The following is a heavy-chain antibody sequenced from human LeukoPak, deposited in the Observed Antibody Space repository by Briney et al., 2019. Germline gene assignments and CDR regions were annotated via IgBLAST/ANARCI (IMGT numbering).Heavy chain of an antibody. V-gene: IGHV4-59*12. CDR3: ARAGCPQHLDAFDI. D-gene: IGHD6-13*01. J-gene: IGHJ3*02. CDR2: IYYSGST. CDR1: GGSIRSYY. Sequence: SETLSPTSTVSGGSIRSYYRSWIPQPPGKRLEGSGYIYYSGSTTYNPSLKSRVTISVDTSKNQFSLKLSSVTAADTAVYYCARAGCPQHLDAFDIWGQGTMVTVSS.